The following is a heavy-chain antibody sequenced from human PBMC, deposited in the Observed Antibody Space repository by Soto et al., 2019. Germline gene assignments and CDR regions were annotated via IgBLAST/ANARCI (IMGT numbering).Heavy chain of an antibody. J-gene: IGHJ1*01. V-gene: IGHV3-30*03. CDR3: AREEQSVVGSTIPSKYFKH. CDR1: GFSFNTYG. D-gene: IGHD2-21*02. Sequence: GGSLRLSCAASGFSFNTYGFHWVRQAPGKGLEWVAHISYDGINKNYADSVKGQLTISRDNSENTVYLQINSLRADDTAVYFCAREEQSVVGSTIPSKYFKHWGQGTLVTVSS. CDR2: ISYDGINK.